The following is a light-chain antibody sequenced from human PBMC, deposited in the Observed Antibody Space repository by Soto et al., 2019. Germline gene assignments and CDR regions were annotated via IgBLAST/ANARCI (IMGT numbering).Light chain of an antibody. J-gene: IGLJ2*01. V-gene: IGLV2-14*01. CDR2: DVN. CDR1: ISDIGGYNF. CDR3: ASYTRTTTLG. Sequence: QSALTQPASVSGSPGQSITISCTGTISDIGGYNFISWYQHHPGKAPKLVIYDVNNRPSGISYRFSGSKSGNTASLTISGLQAEDEADDYCASYTRTTTLGFGGGTKLTVL.